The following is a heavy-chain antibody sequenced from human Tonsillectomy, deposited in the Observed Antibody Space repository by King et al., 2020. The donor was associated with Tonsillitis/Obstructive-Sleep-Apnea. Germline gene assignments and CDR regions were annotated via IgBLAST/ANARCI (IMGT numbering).Heavy chain of an antibody. D-gene: IGHD2-2*01. Sequence: VQLQQWGAGLLKPSETLSLTCAVYGGSFSGYYWSWIRQPPGKGLEWIGEINHSGSTNYNPSLKSRVTISVDTSKNQFSLKLRSVTAADTAVYYFARTADDIGVVPAARYFDYWGQGTLVTVSS. V-gene: IGHV4-34*01. CDR3: ARTADDIGVVPAARYFDY. CDR1: GGSFSGYY. CDR2: INHSGST. J-gene: IGHJ4*02.